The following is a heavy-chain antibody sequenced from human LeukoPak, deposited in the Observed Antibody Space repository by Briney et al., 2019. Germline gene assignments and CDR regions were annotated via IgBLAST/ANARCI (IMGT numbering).Heavy chain of an antibody. CDR1: GFTFSGYA. Sequence: GGSLRLSCSASGFTFSGYAMHRVRQAPGKGLEFVSAISSNAGGTYYADSVKGRFTISRDNSKNTLYLQMGSLRAEDMAVYYCARGNYYYVSNAYPVGDYWGQGTLVTVSS. CDR2: ISSNAGGT. J-gene: IGHJ4*02. CDR3: ARGNYYYVSNAYPVGDY. V-gene: IGHV3-64*02. D-gene: IGHD3-22*01.